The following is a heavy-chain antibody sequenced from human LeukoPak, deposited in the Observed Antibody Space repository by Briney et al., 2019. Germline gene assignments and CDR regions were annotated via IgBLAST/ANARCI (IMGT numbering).Heavy chain of an antibody. CDR3: AKSRSGSSNWALRIFDN. CDR1: GFTFSSYS. V-gene: IGHV3-21*04. J-gene: IGHJ5*02. D-gene: IGHD6-13*01. CDR2: ISSSSSYI. Sequence: GGSLRLSCAASGFTFSSYSMNWVRQAPGKGLEWVSSISSSSSYIYYADSVKGRFTISRDNAKNSLYLQMSSLRAEDTALYYCAKSRSGSSNWALRIFDNWGQGTLVSVSS.